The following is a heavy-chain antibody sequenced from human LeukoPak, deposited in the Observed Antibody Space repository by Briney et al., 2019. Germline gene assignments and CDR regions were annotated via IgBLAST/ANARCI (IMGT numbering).Heavy chain of an antibody. CDR1: VFTFSSYS. CDR3: ARAQGYSSWEPHGVLDY. V-gene: IGHV3-21*01. CDR2: ISSSSSYI. D-gene: IGHD6-13*01. Sequence: GGSLRLSCAASVFTFSSYSMNWVRQAPGKGREWVSSISSSSSYIYYADSVKGRFTISRDNAKNSLYLQMNSLRAEDTAVYYCARAQGYSSWEPHGVLDYWGQGTLVTVSS. J-gene: IGHJ4*02.